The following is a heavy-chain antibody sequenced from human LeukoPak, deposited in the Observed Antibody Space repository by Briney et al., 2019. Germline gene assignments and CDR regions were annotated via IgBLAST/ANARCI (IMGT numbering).Heavy chain of an antibody. V-gene: IGHV3-74*01. D-gene: IGHD6-13*01. CDR2: IKTDGSSI. Sequence: GGSLRLSCAASGFTFSSYWMHWVRQAPGKGLVWVSRIKTDGSSISYADSVKGRFTISRDNAKNTLYLQMNSLRAEDTAVYYCARERNIAAAGNGMDVWGQGTTVTVSS. J-gene: IGHJ6*02. CDR3: ARERNIAAAGNGMDV. CDR1: GFTFSSYW.